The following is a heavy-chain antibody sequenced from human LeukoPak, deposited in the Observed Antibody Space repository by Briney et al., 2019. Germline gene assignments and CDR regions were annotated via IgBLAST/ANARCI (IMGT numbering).Heavy chain of an antibody. CDR3: ARPNRSGYYDY. J-gene: IGHJ4*02. Sequence: SVNVSCKASGGTFSSYAIGWVRQAPGQGRGWMGGIIPIFGTANYAQKFQGRVTITTDESTSTAYMELSSLRSEDTAVYYCARPNRSGYYDYWGQGTLVTVSS. CDR1: GGTFSSYA. D-gene: IGHD3-22*01. V-gene: IGHV1-69*05. CDR2: IIPIFGTA.